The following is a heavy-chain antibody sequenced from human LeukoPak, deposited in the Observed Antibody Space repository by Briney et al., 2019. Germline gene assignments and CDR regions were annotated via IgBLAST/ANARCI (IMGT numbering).Heavy chain of an antibody. CDR1: GFTFSSYW. J-gene: IGHJ4*02. D-gene: IGHD6-13*01. CDR2: INSDGSST. V-gene: IGHV3-74*01. CDR3: ARAGPSPIAAAAPLDY. Sequence: GGSLRLSCAASGFTFSSYWMHRVRQAPGKGLVWVSRINSDGSSTSYADSVKGRFTISRDNAKNTLYLQMDSLRAEDTAVYYCARAGPSPIAAAAPLDYWGQGTLVTVSS.